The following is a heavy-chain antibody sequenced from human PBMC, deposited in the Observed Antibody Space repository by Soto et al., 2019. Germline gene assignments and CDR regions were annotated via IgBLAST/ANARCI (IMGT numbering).Heavy chain of an antibody. Sequence: SETLSLTCAVYGGSFSGYYWSWVRQPPGKGLEWIGEIYHSGSTNYNPSLKSRVTISVDKSKNQFSLKLSSVTAADTAVYYCARVAGWEYYYYYMDVWGKGTTVTVSS. CDR2: IYHSGST. D-gene: IGHD1-26*01. CDR3: ARVAGWEYYYYYMDV. J-gene: IGHJ6*03. V-gene: IGHV4-34*01. CDR1: GGSFSGYY.